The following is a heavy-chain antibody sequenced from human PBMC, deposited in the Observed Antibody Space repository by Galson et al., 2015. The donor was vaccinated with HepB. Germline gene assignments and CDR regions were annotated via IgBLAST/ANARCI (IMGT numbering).Heavy chain of an antibody. CDR3: TRLGDFSGYSSR. V-gene: IGHV3-73*01. CDR2: IRSKANNYAT. D-gene: IGHD6-19*01. CDR1: GFTFSSSA. J-gene: IGHJ4*02. Sequence: SLRLSCAASGFTFSSSAIHWVRQASGKGPEWVGRIRSKANNYATSYVPSLKGRFTISRYDSKNMAYLHMKSLKTEDTAVHYCTRLGDFSGYSSRWGQGTLVTVSS.